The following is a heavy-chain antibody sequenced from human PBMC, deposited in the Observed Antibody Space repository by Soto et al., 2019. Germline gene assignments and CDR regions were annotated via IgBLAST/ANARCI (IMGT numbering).Heavy chain of an antibody. J-gene: IGHJ3*02. V-gene: IGHV1-69*13. Sequence: GAPVEVSCKASGGTLSSYSIRWVRQAPGQGLEWMGGIIPIFGTANYAQKFQGRVTITADESTSTAYMELSSLRSEDTAVYYCARERWGYCSGGSCREGAFDIWGQGAMVTVSS. D-gene: IGHD2-15*01. CDR2: IIPIFGTA. CDR3: ARERWGYCSGGSCREGAFDI. CDR1: GGTLSSYS.